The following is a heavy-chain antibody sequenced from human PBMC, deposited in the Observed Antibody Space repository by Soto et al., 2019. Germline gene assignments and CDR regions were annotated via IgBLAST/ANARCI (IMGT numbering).Heavy chain of an antibody. D-gene: IGHD2-15*01. CDR3: ATTPTRIVVVVAGPTIMDV. V-gene: IGHV4-39*01. CDR1: GGSISSSSYY. CDR2: IYYSGST. J-gene: IGHJ6*04. Sequence: PSETLSLTCTVSGGSISSSSYYWXWIRQPPGKGLEWIGSIYYSGSTYYNPSLKSRVTISVDTSKNQFSLKLSSVTAADTAVYYCATTPTRIVVVVAGPTIMDVWGKGTTVTVSS.